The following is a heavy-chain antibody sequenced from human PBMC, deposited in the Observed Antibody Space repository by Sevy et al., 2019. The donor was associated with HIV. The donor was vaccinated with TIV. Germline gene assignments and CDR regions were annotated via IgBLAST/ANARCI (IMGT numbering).Heavy chain of an antibody. CDR1: GFTFSSYW. V-gene: IGHV3-7*01. CDR2: IKQDGSGK. D-gene: IGHD6-13*01. Sequence: GGSLRLSCAASGFTFSSYWMSWVRQAPGKGLEWVANIKQDGSGKYYVDSVKGRFTISRDNAKNSLYLQMNSLRAEDTAVYYCARRIGSSWYYFDYWGQGTLVTVSS. CDR3: ARRIGSSWYYFDY. J-gene: IGHJ4*02.